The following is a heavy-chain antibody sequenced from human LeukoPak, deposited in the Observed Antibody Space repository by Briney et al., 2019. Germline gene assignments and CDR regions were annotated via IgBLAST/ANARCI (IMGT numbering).Heavy chain of an antibody. CDR2: INHSGST. Sequence: PSETLSLTCAVYGGSFSGYYWSWIRQPPGKGLEWIGEINHSGSTNYNPSLKSRVTISVDTSKNQFSLKLSSVTAADTAVYYCARPRTFDFWSGSYYYYMDVWGKGTSVTVSS. CDR3: ARPRTFDFWSGSYYYYMDV. V-gene: IGHV4-34*01. D-gene: IGHD3-3*01. J-gene: IGHJ6*03. CDR1: GGSFSGYY.